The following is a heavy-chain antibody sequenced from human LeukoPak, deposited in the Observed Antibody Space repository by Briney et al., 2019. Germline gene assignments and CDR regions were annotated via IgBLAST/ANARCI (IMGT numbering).Heavy chain of an antibody. D-gene: IGHD6-19*01. J-gene: IGHJ4*02. Sequence: PSETLSLTCIVSGYSIDSGYFWGWIRQPPGKGLEWIGNIHHSGTTYYNPSLKSRVSISVDTSKNQFSLNLSSVTAADTAFYYCARDLGSGWSPGYWGQGTLVTVSS. CDR3: ARDLGSGWSPGY. CDR2: IHHSGTT. CDR1: GYSIDSGYF. V-gene: IGHV4-38-2*02.